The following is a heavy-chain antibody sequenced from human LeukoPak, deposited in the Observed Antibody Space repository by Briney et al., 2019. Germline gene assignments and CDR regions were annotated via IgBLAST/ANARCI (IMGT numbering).Heavy chain of an antibody. CDR1: GFTFSSYA. CDR3: AREFYYDSSGGFDY. V-gene: IGHV3-30*14. D-gene: IGHD3-22*01. Sequence: GGSLRLSCAASGFTFSSYAMHWVRQAPGKGLEWVAVISYDGSNKYYADSVKGRFTISRDNSKNTLYLQMNSLRAEDTAVYYCAREFYYDSSGGFDYWGQGTLVTVSS. CDR2: ISYDGSNK. J-gene: IGHJ4*02.